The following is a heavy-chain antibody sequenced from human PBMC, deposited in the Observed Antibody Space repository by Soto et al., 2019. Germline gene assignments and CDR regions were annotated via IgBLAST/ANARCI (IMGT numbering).Heavy chain of an antibody. CDR1: GFTFSSYA. D-gene: IGHD1-26*01. CDR3: AKDLLSVGVTLGVFDY. Sequence: PGGSLRLSCAASGFTFSSYAMSWVRQAPGKGLEWVSAISGSGGSTYYADSVKGRFTISRDNSKNTLYLQMNSLRAEDTAVYYCAKDLLSVGVTLGVFDYWGQGTLVTVSS. CDR2: ISGSGGST. J-gene: IGHJ4*02. V-gene: IGHV3-23*01.